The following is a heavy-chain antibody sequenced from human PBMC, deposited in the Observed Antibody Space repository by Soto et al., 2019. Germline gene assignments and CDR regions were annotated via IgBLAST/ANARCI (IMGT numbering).Heavy chain of an antibody. V-gene: IGHV3-30*03. J-gene: IGHJ6*02. Sequence: QVQLVESGGGVVQPGRSLRLSCAASGFTFNSYGMHWVRQGPGNGLEWVAFIPYDSTKTYYSDSVKGRFTISRDNSNSALYVQMNSLTGEDTAVYYCARTRSAWSDFHYYSLDVLGQGTTVTVSS. CDR3: ARTRSAWSDFHYYSLDV. CDR2: IPYDSTKT. D-gene: IGHD1-26*01. CDR1: GFTFNSYG.